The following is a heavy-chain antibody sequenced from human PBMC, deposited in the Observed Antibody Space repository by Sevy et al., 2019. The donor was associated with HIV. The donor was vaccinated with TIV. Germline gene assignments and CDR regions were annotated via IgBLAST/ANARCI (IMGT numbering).Heavy chain of an antibody. D-gene: IGHD3-22*01. CDR1: GFTFISFW. Sequence: GGSRSLSGAASGFTFISFWMAWVRQAPGRGREGGANKKKDGREKYYVDSVKGRFTISRDNAKNSLYRQMNSLRAEDTAVYYCARDLYDSSGYYYDYYYMDVWGKWTTVTVSS. V-gene: IGHV3-7*01. CDR3: ARDLYDSSGYYYDYYYMDV. CDR2: KKKDGREK. J-gene: IGHJ6*03.